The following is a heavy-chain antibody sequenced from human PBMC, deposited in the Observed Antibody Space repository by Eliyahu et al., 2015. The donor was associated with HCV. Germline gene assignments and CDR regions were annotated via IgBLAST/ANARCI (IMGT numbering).Heavy chain of an antibody. V-gene: IGHV4-34*01. CDR1: GGSFSGYX. Sequence: QVQLQQWGAGLLKPSETLSLTCAVYGGSFSGYXWXWIRQPPGENLEWIGEIKHSGSPNYNPSLKSRVTISVDTSKNQFSLKLSSVTAADTAVYYCSRGGPRPHTGSYLQHFYYFGMDVWGQGTTVTVSS. CDR3: SRGGPRPHTGSYLQHFYYFGMDV. D-gene: IGHD3-9*01. CDR2: IKHSGSP. J-gene: IGHJ6*02.